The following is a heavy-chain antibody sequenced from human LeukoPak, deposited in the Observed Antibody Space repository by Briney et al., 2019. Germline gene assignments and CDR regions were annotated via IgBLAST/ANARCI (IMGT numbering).Heavy chain of an antibody. J-gene: IGHJ3*02. Sequence: GGSLRLPCAASGFTFSTYSMNWVRQAPGKGLEWVSSISSSSSYIYYADSVKGRFTISRDNARNSLYLQMNSLRAEDTAVYYCARDTPSPYGSRHDAIDIWGQGTMVTVSS. CDR1: GFTFSTYS. CDR2: ISSSSSYI. V-gene: IGHV3-21*01. CDR3: ARDTPSPYGSRHDAIDI. D-gene: IGHD2-2*01.